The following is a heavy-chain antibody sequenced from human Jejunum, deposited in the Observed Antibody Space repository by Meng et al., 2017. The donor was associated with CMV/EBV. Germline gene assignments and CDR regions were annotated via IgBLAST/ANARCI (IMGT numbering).Heavy chain of an antibody. CDR1: SISSSCCY. J-gene: IGHJ1*01. CDR2: ISYSRST. V-gene: IGHV4-39*07. Sequence: SISSSCCYSCWMRQPPEKGLVSIGYISYSRSTYFSPSLKSPITISLDTSKNQFSLELSSVAAADTAFYYCSRGLGYCSSNSCPQWFQHWGQGTLVTV. D-gene: IGHD2-2*01. CDR3: SRGLGYCSSNSCPQWFQH.